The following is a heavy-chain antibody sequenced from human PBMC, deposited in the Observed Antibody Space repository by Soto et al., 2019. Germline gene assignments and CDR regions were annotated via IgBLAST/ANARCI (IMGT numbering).Heavy chain of an antibody. CDR3: EREIFGVANLFYYYGMDV. J-gene: IGHJ6*02. CDR2: IYSTGSS. CDR1: GDSIRSNY. V-gene: IGHV4-59*01. Sequence: SETLSLTCTVSGDSIRSNYWSWIRQPPGRGLEWIGYIYSTGSSNYNPSLKSRVTISRDTSKNQFSLNLRSVTAADTAVYYCEREIFGVANLFYYYGMDVWGQGTKVTVSS. D-gene: IGHD3-3*01.